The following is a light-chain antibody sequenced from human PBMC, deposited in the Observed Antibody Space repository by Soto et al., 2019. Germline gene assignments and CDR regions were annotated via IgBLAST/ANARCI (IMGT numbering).Light chain of an antibody. Sequence: IVMTQSPDSLAVSLGERATINCKSSQNILYSSNNRNYLAWYRQKPGQPPKLLIYWASVRESGVPDRISGSGSGTDFTLTISSRQAEDVAVYYCQQYYSTPPYTFGQGTKLEIK. CDR2: WAS. J-gene: IGKJ2*01. CDR3: QQYYSTPPYT. V-gene: IGKV4-1*01. CDR1: QNILYSSNNRNY.